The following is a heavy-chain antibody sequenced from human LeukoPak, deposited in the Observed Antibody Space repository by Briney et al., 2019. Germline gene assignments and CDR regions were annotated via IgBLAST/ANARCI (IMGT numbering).Heavy chain of an antibody. J-gene: IGHJ4*02. V-gene: IGHV4-39*01. CDR3: ASFYGSGSYYPKPDY. D-gene: IGHD3-10*01. Sequence: SETLSLTCTVSGGSISSSSYYWGWIRLPPGKGLEWIGSIYYSGGTYYSPSLKSRVTISVDTSKNQFSLKLSSVTAADTAVYYCASFYGSGSYYPKPDYWGQGTLVTVSS. CDR2: IYYSGGT. CDR1: GGSISSSSYY.